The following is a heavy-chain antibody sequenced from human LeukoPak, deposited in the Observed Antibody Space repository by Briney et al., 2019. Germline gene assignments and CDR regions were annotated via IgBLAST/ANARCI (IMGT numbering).Heavy chain of an antibody. CDR2: ISRMGFTT. V-gene: IGHV3-23*01. J-gene: IGHJ4*02. CDR3: AKEEVPNDY. Sequence: GGSLRLSCAVSGFTLDNTAMCWVRQAPGKGLEWISGISRMGFTTYYADSVNGRFTIARDTSKHTLYLQMDTLRPEDTALYYCAKEEVPNDYWGQGTLVTVSS. CDR1: GFTLDNTA.